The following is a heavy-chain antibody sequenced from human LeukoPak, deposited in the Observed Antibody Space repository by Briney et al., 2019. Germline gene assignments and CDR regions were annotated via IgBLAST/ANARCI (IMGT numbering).Heavy chain of an antibody. Sequence: ASVKVSCKASGYTFTGYYMHWVRQAPGQGLEWMGWINPNSGGTNYAQKFQGRVTMTRDTSISTAYMELSRLRSDDTAVYYCARLDSEVVVVPAAMNWFDPWGQGTLVTVSS. D-gene: IGHD2-2*01. CDR3: ARLDSEVVVVPAAMNWFDP. J-gene: IGHJ5*02. CDR1: GYTFTGYY. CDR2: INPNSGGT. V-gene: IGHV1-2*02.